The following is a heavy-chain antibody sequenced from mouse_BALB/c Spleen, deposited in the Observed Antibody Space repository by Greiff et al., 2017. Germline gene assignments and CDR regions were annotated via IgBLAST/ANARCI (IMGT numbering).Heavy chain of an antibody. J-gene: IGHJ3*01. CDR3: ARFNYYDYSWFAY. CDR1: GYTFTSYN. Sequence: QVQLQQSGAELVKPGASVKMSCKASGYTFTSYNMHWVKQTPGQGLEWIGAIYPGNGDTSYNQKFKGKATLTADKSSSTAYMQLSSLTSEDSAVYYCARFNYYDYSWFAYWGQGTLVTVSA. V-gene: IGHV1-12*01. D-gene: IGHD2-4*01. CDR2: IYPGNGDT.